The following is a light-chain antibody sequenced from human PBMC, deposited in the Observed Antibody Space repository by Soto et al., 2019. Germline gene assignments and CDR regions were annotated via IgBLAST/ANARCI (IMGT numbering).Light chain of an antibody. CDR1: QSISTW. V-gene: IGKV1-5*01. CDR3: QQYGYYAT. Sequence: IQMTQSPSTLSASGGDRVTITCRASQSISTWLAWYQQRPGKAPKLLIYDASSLQSGVPSRFNGSGSGTEFTLTICSLQPDDFATYYCQQYGYYATFGQGTKVEIQ. CDR2: DAS. J-gene: IGKJ1*01.